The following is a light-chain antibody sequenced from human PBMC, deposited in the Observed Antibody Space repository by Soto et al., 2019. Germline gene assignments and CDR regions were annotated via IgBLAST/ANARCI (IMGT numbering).Light chain of an antibody. J-gene: IGKJ4*01. CDR3: QLYNNWPLT. Sequence: EIVLTQSPDTLYVSPGERATLSCRASQSISRTLAWYQQKSGQPPRLLIYDAYTRATGFPARFSGSGSGTEFTLTISSLQSEDFAVYYCQLYNNWPLTFGEGTQVEIK. CDR1: QSISRT. V-gene: IGKV3D-15*01. CDR2: DAY.